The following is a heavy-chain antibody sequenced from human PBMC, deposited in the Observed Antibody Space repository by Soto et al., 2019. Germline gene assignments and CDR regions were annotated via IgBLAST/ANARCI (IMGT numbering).Heavy chain of an antibody. CDR1: GFRFNEYE. CDR3: ARETSYGQSATIVGEF. D-gene: IGHD3-10*01. V-gene: IGHV3-48*03. CDR2: INSGGSRI. J-gene: IGHJ4*02. Sequence: EVQLVESGGVLVQPGGSLRLSCVGSGFRFNEYEINWVRQAPGKGLEWIAYINSGGSRIYYAASVKVRFTISRDNYKDSVYLQMNSLRADDTALYYCARETSYGQSATIVGEFGGQGTLVTVSS.